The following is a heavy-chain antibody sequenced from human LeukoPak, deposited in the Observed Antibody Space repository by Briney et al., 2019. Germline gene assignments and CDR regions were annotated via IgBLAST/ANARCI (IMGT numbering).Heavy chain of an antibody. Sequence: SGGSLRLSCGASGFTFSSHSMNWVRQAPGKGLEWVASISSSSGYIFYADSVKGRFSISRDNAKNSLYLQMNRLRAEDTAVYHCARELGSSRAFDIWGQGTKVTVSS. J-gene: IGHJ3*02. CDR1: GFTFSSHS. CDR2: ISSSSGYI. V-gene: IGHV3-21*01. D-gene: IGHD2-15*01. CDR3: ARELGSSRAFDI.